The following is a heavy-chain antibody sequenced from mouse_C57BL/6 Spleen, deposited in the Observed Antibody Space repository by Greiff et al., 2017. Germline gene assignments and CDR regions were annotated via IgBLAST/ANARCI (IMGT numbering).Heavy chain of an antibody. J-gene: IGHJ1*03. D-gene: IGHD1-1*01. CDR2: INPGSGGT. CDR1: GYAFTNYL. V-gene: IGHV1-54*01. CDR3: ARGGYGSSPWYFDV. Sequence: QVQLQQSGAELVRPGTSVKVSCKASGYAFTNYLIEWVKQRPGQGLEWIGVINPGSGGTNYNEKFKGKATLTADKSSSTAYMQLSSLTSEDSAVYFCARGGYGSSPWYFDVWGTGTTVTVSS.